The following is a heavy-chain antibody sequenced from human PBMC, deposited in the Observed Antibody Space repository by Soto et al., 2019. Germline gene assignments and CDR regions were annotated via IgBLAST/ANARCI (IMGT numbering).Heavy chain of an antibody. Sequence: PGGSLRLSCAASGLTLSRYWMHWVRQAPGKGPVWVSRIDSDGTTTHYADSVKGRFTISRDSAKNTLFLQMNSLVTEDTAVYYCVSSEGSSISTYWGQGTLVTVSS. CDR3: VSSEGSSISTY. D-gene: IGHD6-6*01. CDR1: GLTLSRYW. J-gene: IGHJ4*02. V-gene: IGHV3-74*01. CDR2: IDSDGTTT.